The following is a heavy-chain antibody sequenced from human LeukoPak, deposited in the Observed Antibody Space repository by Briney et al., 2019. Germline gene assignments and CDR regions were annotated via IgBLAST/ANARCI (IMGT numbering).Heavy chain of an antibody. CDR2: INPNSGGT. D-gene: IGHD2-21*01. CDR3: ARVRRSIPDAFDI. CDR1: GYTFTGYY. Sequence: ASVKVSCKASGYTFTGYYMHWVRQAPGQGLEWMGWINPNSGGTNYAQKFQGRVTMTRDTSISTAYMELSRLRSDDTAGYYCARVRRSIPDAFDIWGQGTMVTVSS. V-gene: IGHV1-2*02. J-gene: IGHJ3*02.